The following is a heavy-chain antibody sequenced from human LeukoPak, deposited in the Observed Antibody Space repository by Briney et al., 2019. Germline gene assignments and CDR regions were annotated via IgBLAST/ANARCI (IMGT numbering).Heavy chain of an antibody. D-gene: IGHD3/OR15-3a*01. J-gene: IGHJ4*02. CDR3: ARRTGSDY. V-gene: IGHV3-48*03. CDR1: GFTFTTYK. Sequence: GGSLRLSCAASGFTFTTYKMNWVRQAPGKGLEWVSYIDSRGTTMYYADSVKGRFTISRDNAKNSLYLQMNSLRAEDTAVYYCARRTGSDYWGQGTLVTVS. CDR2: IDSRGTTM.